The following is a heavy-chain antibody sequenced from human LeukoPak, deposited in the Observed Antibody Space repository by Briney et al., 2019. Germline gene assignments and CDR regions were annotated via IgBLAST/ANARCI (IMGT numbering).Heavy chain of an antibody. Sequence: ASVKVSCKASGYTFTSYGISWVRQAPGQGLEWMGWISAYNGNTNYAQKLQGRVTMTTDTSTSTAYMELRSLRSDDTAVYYCARERCSGGSCYLTFDYWGQGTLVTVSS. V-gene: IGHV1-18*01. J-gene: IGHJ4*02. CDR1: GYTFTSYG. D-gene: IGHD2-15*01. CDR3: ARERCSGGSCYLTFDY. CDR2: ISAYNGNT.